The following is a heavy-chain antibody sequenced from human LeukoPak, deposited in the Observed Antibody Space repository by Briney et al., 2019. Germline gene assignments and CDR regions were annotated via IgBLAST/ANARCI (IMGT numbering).Heavy chain of an antibody. CDR3: ARDNWNYGSSMDV. J-gene: IGHJ6*02. V-gene: IGHV4-34*01. CDR2: INHRGGT. CDR1: GGALSGYY. D-gene: IGHD1-7*01. Sequence: SETLSLTCAVYGGALSGYYWSWIRQPPGKGLEWIGEINHRGGTNYNPSLKSRVSISVDTSKNQFSLKLSSVTAADTAVYYCARDNWNYGSSMDVWGQGTTVTVSS.